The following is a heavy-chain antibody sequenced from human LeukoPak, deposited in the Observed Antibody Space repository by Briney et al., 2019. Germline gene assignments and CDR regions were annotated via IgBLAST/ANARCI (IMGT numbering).Heavy chain of an antibody. CDR3: ARDSGTTTSYYYYYMDV. CDR2: MNPNSGNT. D-gene: IGHD1-1*01. J-gene: IGHJ6*03. V-gene: IGHV1-8*01. Sequence: ASVKVSCKASGYTFTSYDINWVRQATGQGLEWMGWMNPNSGNTGYAQKFQGRVTITADESTSTAYMELSSLRSEDTAVYYCARDSGTTTSYYYYYMDVWGKGTTVTVSS. CDR1: GYTFTSYD.